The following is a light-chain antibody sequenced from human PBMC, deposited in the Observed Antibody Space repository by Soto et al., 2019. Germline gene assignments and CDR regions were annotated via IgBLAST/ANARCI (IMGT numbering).Light chain of an antibody. V-gene: IGLV2-14*01. Sequence: QSALTQPASVSGSPGQSITISCTGTSSDVGDYNYVSWYQQVPGKAPKVMIYEVSNRPSGVSNGFSGSKSGITASLTISGHQAEDEDDYYCSSYTSSSTYVFGTGTKLTVL. J-gene: IGLJ1*01. CDR1: SSDVGDYNY. CDR2: EVS. CDR3: SSYTSSSTYV.